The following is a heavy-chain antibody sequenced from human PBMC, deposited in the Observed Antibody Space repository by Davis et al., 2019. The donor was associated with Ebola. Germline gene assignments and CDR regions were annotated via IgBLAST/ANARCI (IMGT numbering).Heavy chain of an antibody. V-gene: IGHV3-30*03. D-gene: IGHD6-19*01. J-gene: IGHJ6*03. CDR2: ISYDGTNR. Sequence: PGGSLRLSCAASTFSFSNYDMHWARLAPGKGLEWVAVISYDGTNRFYADSVQGRFTISRDDSRNILYLEMNPLTNEDTAVYFCARPAVAGTGRYYYYSYMDVWGKGTTVTVSS. CDR3: ARPAVAGTGRYYYYSYMDV. CDR1: TFSFSNYD.